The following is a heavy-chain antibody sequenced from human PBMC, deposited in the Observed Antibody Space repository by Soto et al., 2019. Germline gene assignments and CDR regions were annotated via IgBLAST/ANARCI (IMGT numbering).Heavy chain of an antibody. CDR2: IYPGDSET. V-gene: IGHV5-51*01. D-gene: IGHD5-12*01. CDR1: GYDFAMTC. J-gene: IGHJ4*02. CDR3: ARLVGAYDSYFDH. Sequence: GESLKSSCKASGYDFAMTCIGWVLQLPGKGLDWLGIIYPGDSETRYSPSFRGQVTFSVDMSISTAYLQWSSLKTSDIAIYYCARLVGAYDSYFDHWGQGTRVTVSS.